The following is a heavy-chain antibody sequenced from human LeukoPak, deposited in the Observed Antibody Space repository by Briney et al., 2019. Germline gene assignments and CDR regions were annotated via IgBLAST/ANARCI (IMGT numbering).Heavy chain of an antibody. D-gene: IGHD4-11*01. J-gene: IGHJ5*02. CDR1: GGSISSGDYS. CDR3: ARADPRLRFDP. Sequence: SQTLSLTCAVSGGSISSGDYSWNWIRQPPGKGLEWIGYIYHTGNTFCNPALKSRVTISVDRSKNQFSLKLSSVTAADTAVYYCARADPRLRFDPWGQGTLVTVSS. CDR2: IYHTGNT. V-gene: IGHV4-30-2*01.